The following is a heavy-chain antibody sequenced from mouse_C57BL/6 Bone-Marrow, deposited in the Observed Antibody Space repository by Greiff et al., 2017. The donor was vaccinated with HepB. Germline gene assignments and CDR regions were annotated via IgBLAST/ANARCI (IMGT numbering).Heavy chain of an antibody. CDR2: INYDGSST. D-gene: IGHD1-1*01. CDR3: ARITKGAMDY. J-gene: IGHJ4*01. Sequence: DVKLVESEGGLVQPGSSMKLSCTASGFTFSDYYMAWVRQVPEKGLEWVANINYDGSSTYYLDSLKSRFIISRDNAKNILYLQMSSLKSEDTATYYCARITKGAMDYWGQGTSVTVSS. V-gene: IGHV5-16*01. CDR1: GFTFSDYY.